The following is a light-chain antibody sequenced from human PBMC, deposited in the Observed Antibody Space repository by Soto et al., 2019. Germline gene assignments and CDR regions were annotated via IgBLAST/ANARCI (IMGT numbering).Light chain of an antibody. J-gene: IGLJ1*01. Sequence: QPVLTQSPSASASLGASVKLTCTLSSGHSNYGVAWHQQQPEKGPRYLLKVNSDGSHSKGAGIPDRVSGSSSGAERYLILSSLQFEDEGDYYCQTWGTGIHVFGTGTKVTVL. V-gene: IGLV4-69*01. CDR3: QTWGTGIHV. CDR1: SGHSNYG. CDR2: VNSDGSH.